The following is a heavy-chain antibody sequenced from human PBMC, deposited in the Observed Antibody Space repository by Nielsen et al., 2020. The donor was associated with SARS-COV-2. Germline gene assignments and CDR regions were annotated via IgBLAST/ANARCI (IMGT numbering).Heavy chain of an antibody. D-gene: IGHD3-3*01. V-gene: IGHV3-7*05. Sequence: GESLKISCAASGFTFSSYWMSWVRQAPGKGLEWVANITQDGSEKYYVDSVKGRFTISRDNAKNSLYLQMNSLRAEDTAVYYCARDEDDFWSGYLNFDYWGQGTLVTVSS. CDR1: GFTFSSYW. CDR3: ARDEDDFWSGYLNFDY. J-gene: IGHJ4*02. CDR2: ITQDGSEK.